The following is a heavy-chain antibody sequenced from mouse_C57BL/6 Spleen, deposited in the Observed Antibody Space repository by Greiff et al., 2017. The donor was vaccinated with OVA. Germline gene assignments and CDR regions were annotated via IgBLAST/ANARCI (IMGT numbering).Heavy chain of an antibody. CDR2: IWSGGST. CDR1: GFSLTSYG. CDR3: ARSTVVNYWYFDV. V-gene: IGHV2-2*01. J-gene: IGHJ1*03. D-gene: IGHD1-1*01. Sequence: VQLQQSGPGLVQPSQSLSITCTVSGFSLTSYGVHWVRQSPGKGLDWLGVIWSGGSTDYNAAFISRLSISKDNSRSQAFFKMNLLQAAYTAIYYCARSTVVNYWYFDVWGTGTTVTVSS.